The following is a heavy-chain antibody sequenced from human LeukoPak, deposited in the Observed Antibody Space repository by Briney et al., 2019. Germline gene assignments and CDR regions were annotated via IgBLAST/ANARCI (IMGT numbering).Heavy chain of an antibody. D-gene: IGHD3-9*01. Sequence: SETLSLTCAVYGGSFRGYYWSWIRQPPGKGLEWIGEINHSGSTNYNPSLKSRVTISVDTSKNQFSLKLSSVTAADTAVYYCARLLRYFDRGMDVWGKGTTVTVSS. CDR3: ARLLRYFDRGMDV. J-gene: IGHJ6*04. V-gene: IGHV4-34*01. CDR1: GGSFRGYY. CDR2: INHSGST.